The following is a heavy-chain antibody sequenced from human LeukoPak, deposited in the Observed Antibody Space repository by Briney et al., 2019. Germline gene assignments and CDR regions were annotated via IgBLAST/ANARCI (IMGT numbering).Heavy chain of an antibody. J-gene: IGHJ4*02. CDR3: GVVVARGRDY. Sequence: SETLSLTCAVYGGSFSGYYWSWIRQPPGKGLEWIGEINHSGSTNYNPSLKSRVTISVDTSKNQFSPKLSSVTAADTAVYYCGVVVARGRDYWGQGTLVTVSS. CDR1: GGSFSGYY. V-gene: IGHV4-34*01. D-gene: IGHD2-15*01. CDR2: INHSGST.